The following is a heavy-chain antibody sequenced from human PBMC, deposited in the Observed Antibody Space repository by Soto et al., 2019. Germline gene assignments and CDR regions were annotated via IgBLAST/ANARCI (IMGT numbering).Heavy chain of an antibody. CDR1: GFTFRSYV. CDR3: ARWGTTGGLDV. Sequence: QVQLVESGGGVVQPETSLRVSCVGSGFTFRSYVIHWVRQAPGKGLEWVALTSYDGSDKYYGDSVRGRFTISRDNSRNTVDLQRDSLRLEDTALYYCARWGTTGGLDVWGQGTLVSVSS. J-gene: IGHJ1*01. CDR2: TSYDGSDK. D-gene: IGHD3-16*01. V-gene: IGHV3-30*19.